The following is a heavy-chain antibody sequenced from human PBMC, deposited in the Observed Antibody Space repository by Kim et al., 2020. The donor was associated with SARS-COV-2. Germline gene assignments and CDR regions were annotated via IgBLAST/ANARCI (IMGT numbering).Heavy chain of an antibody. D-gene: IGHD3-9*01. V-gene: IGHV4-30-4*01. Sequence: SETLSLTCTVSGGSISSGDYYWSWIRKPPGKGLEWIGYIYYSGSTYYNPSLKSRVTISVDTSKNQFSLKLSSVTAADTAVYYCAGSPRYFDWLLLGNWFDPWGQGTLVTVSS. J-gene: IGHJ5*02. CDR1: GGSISSGDYY. CDR2: IYYSGST. CDR3: AGSPRYFDWLLLGNWFDP.